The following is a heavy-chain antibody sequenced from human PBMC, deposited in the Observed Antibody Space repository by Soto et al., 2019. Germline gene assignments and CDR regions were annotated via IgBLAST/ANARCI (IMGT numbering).Heavy chain of an antibody. D-gene: IGHD2-8*01. CDR3: ARQLRLKWFDP. CDR2: IYYSGST. J-gene: IGHJ5*02. V-gene: IGHV4-39*01. Sequence: QLQLQESGPGLVKPSETLSLTCTVSGGSISSSSYYWGWIRQPPGKGLEWIGSIYYSGSTYYNPSLKSRVTISVDTSKNQFSLKLSSVTAADTAVYYCARQLRLKWFDPWGQGTLVTVSS. CDR1: GGSISSSSYY.